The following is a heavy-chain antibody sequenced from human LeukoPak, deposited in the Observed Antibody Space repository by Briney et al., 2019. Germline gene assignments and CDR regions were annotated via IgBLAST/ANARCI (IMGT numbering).Heavy chain of an antibody. CDR2: LYSDGST. CDR3: ASGTTMVQGVIFAY. J-gene: IGHJ4*02. Sequence: TGGSLTLSCAASGSTVSSNYMSWVRQAPGEGLGWVSVLYSDGSTYYADSVKGRFTISRDNSKNTLYLQMHSLRAEDTAVYYCASGTTMVQGVIFAYWGQGTLVTVSS. CDR1: GSTVSSNY. D-gene: IGHD3-10*01. V-gene: IGHV3-53*01.